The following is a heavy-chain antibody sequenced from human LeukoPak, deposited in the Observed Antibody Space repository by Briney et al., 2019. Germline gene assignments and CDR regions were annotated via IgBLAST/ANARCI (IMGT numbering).Heavy chain of an antibody. V-gene: IGHV3-74*01. CDR1: GNYW. CDR2: INSDGSWT. D-gene: IGHD2/OR15-2a*01. CDR3: VSFYETY. J-gene: IGHJ4*02. Sequence: GGSRRLSCAASGNYWMHWVRQAPGKGLVWVSHINSDGSWTSYADSVKGRFTISKDNAKHTVYLQMNSLRAEDTAVYYCVSFYETYWGRGTLVTVSS.